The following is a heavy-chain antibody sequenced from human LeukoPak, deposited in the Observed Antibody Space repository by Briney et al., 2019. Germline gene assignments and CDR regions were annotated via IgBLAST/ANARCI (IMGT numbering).Heavy chain of an antibody. CDR3: ARDHMYYDFWSGYLQNWFDP. D-gene: IGHD3-3*01. V-gene: IGHV1-18*01. Sequence: GASVKVSCKASGYTFTSYGISWVRQAPGQGFEWMGWISAYNGNTNYAQKLQGRVTMTTDTSTSTAYMELRSLRSDDTAVYYCARDHMYYDFWSGYLQNWFDPWGQGTLVTVSS. J-gene: IGHJ5*02. CDR1: GYTFTSYG. CDR2: ISAYNGNT.